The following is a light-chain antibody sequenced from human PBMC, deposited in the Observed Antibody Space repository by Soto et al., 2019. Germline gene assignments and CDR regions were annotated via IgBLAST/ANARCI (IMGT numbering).Light chain of an antibody. V-gene: IGKV3-15*01. CDR3: QQYNNWPPIT. Sequence: ELVMTQSPATLSVSPGERVTLSCRASQSVGSSLAWYQQKPGQAPRLLIYGASTRATGIPARFSGSGSGTDFTLAISSLQSEDFAVYYCQQYNNWPPITFGQGTRLEIK. CDR1: QSVGSS. J-gene: IGKJ5*01. CDR2: GAS.